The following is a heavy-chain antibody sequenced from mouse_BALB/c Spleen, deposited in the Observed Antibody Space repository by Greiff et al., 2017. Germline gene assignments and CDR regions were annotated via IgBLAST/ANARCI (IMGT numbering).Heavy chain of an antibody. CDR2: ISNGGGST. CDR3: ARRNYGKGMDY. V-gene: IGHV5-12-2*01. CDR1: GFTFSSYT. Sequence: EVKLVESGGGLVKPGGSLKLSCAASGFTFSSYTMSWVRQTPEKRLEWVAYISNGGGSTYYPDTVKGRFTISRDNAKNTLYLQMSSLKSEDTAMYYCARRNYGKGMDYWGQGTSVTVSS. J-gene: IGHJ4*01. D-gene: IGHD2-1*01.